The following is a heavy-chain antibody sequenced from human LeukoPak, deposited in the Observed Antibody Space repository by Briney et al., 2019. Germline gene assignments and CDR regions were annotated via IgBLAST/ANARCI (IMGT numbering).Heavy chain of an antibody. D-gene: IGHD1-26*01. CDR2: VSYDGSGE. CDR3: ARDGVGTAFDL. CDR1: GFIFRSYP. V-gene: IGHV3-30*01. J-gene: IGHJ3*01. Sequence: GGSLRLSCAASGFIFRSYPMPWVRQAPGKGLEWVAVVSYDGSGENYADSVNGRFTISRDNSKNTLYLQMNSLRAEDTAVFYCARDGVGTAFDLWGQGTMVTVSS.